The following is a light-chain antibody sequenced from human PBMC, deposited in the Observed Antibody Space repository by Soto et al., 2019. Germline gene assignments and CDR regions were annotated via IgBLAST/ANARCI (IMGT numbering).Light chain of an antibody. J-gene: IGKJ4*01. V-gene: IGKV1-9*01. CDR3: LQLNDYPLT. Sequence: IQLTLSPSSLSASVGEGAAIACRASQGISNYLVWYQQKPGRPPKLLIYGASTFQSGVPSRFSGSGSGTDFTLTISSLQPEDFATYYCLQLNDYPLTFGGGTKVDIK. CDR1: QGISNY. CDR2: GAS.